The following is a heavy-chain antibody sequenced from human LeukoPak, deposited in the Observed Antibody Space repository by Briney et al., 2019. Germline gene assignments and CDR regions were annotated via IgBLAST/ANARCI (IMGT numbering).Heavy chain of an antibody. CDR3: ARGPQGGYNYNWFDP. V-gene: IGHV1-69*01. D-gene: IGHD5-24*01. Sequence: SVKVSCKASGGTFSNYSITWVRQAPGQGLEWMGGIIPIFGTANYAQKFLGRVTITADESTTTVYMEMSRLRSEDTAVYYCARGPQGGYNYNWFDPWGQGTLVTVSS. CDR2: IIPIFGTA. CDR1: GGTFSNYS. J-gene: IGHJ5*02.